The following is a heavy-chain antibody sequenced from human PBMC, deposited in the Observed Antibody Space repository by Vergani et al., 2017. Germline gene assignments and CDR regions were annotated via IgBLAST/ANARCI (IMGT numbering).Heavy chain of an antibody. D-gene: IGHD3-9*01. CDR3: ARGDYCILTGYRY. Sequence: QVQVVQSGAEVKKSGASVKVSCKTSGYTFSNDYMHWVRQAPGQGLEWMGIINPSGGHTNYAQKFQGRVTMTRDTSTSTVYMELSSLRSEDTAIYYCARGDYCILTGYRYWGEGAMVTV. CDR2: INPSGGHT. CDR1: GYTFSNDY. V-gene: IGHV1-46*03. J-gene: IGHJ4*02.